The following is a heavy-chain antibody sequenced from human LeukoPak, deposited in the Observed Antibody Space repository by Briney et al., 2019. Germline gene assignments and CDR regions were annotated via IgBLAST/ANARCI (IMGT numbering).Heavy chain of an antibody. J-gene: IGHJ4*02. V-gene: IGHV3-9*01. D-gene: IGHD3-22*01. CDR1: GFTFDDYA. CDR2: ISWNSGSI. Sequence: GGSLRLSCAASGFTFDDYAMHLVRQAPGKGLEWVSGISWNSGSIGYADSVKGRFTISRDNAKNSLYLQMNSLRAEDTALYYCAKDMGYYDSSGYSALFDYWGQGTLVTVSS. CDR3: AKDMGYYDSSGYSALFDY.